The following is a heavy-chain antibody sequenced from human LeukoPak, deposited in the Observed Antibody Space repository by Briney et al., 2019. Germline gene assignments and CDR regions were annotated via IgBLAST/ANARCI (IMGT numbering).Heavy chain of an antibody. D-gene: IGHD1-26*01. Sequence: GGSLRHSCAASGFTFSSYGMHWVRQAPGKGLEWVAFIRYDGSNKYYADSVKGRFTISRDNSKNTLYLQMNSLRAEDTAVYYCAKDGLGSGSYPIYLYWGQGTLVTVSS. V-gene: IGHV3-30*02. CDR1: GFTFSSYG. J-gene: IGHJ4*02. CDR2: IRYDGSNK. CDR3: AKDGLGSGSYPIYLY.